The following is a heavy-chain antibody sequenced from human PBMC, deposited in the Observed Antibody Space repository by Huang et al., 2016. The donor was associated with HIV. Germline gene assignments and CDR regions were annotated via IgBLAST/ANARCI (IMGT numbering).Heavy chain of an antibody. CDR3: LARRRDAYKGDSFEI. V-gene: IGHV3-30*02. Sequence: QVYLVASGGGVVQPGGSLRLYCAGSGFSFSNYGVHWVRLAPGKGVEWVTIRKYDGSEKQYADSVKGRFSISRDNSRNTLFVQMHSLRPEDTAIYYCLARRRDAYKGDSFEIWGQGTVVTVSS. CDR2: RKYDGSEK. J-gene: IGHJ3*02. D-gene: IGHD1-1*01. CDR1: GFSFSNYG.